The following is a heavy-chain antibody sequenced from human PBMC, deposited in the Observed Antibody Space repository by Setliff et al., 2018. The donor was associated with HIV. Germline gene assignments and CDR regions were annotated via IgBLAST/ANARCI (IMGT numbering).Heavy chain of an antibody. CDR2: IKHSGVT. CDR1: GGSLSTYY. J-gene: IGHJ6*03. Sequence: KTSETLSLTCAVYGGSLSTYYWRWIRQSPGKGLEWIGEIKHSGVTNYNPSLKSRVSISVDPSKNQFSLRLTSVTAADTGLYYCAREPPAVAGSYPYYYMDVWGKGTTVTVSS. CDR3: AREPPAVAGSYPYYYMDV. V-gene: IGHV4-34*01. D-gene: IGHD6-19*01.